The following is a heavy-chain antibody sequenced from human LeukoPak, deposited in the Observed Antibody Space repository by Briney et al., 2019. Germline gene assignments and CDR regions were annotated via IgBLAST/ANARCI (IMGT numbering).Heavy chain of an antibody. D-gene: IGHD3-3*01. CDR2: ISSSSSYI. CDR3: AKGIPYCDFWSGYRDYFDY. V-gene: IGHV3-21*04. J-gene: IGHJ4*02. Sequence: GGSLRLSCAASGFTFSSYSMNWVRQAPGKGLEWVSSISSSSSYIYYADSVKGRFTISRDNAKNSLYLQMNSLRAEDTAVYYCAKGIPYCDFWSGYRDYFDYWGQGTLVTVSS. CDR1: GFTFSSYS.